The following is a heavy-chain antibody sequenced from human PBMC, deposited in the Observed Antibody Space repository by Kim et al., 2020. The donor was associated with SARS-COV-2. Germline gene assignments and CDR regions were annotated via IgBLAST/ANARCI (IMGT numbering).Heavy chain of an antibody. CDR3: ARDQGDIVVVVAGADI. CDR2: ISYDGSNK. D-gene: IGHD2-15*01. CDR1: GFTFSSYA. J-gene: IGHJ3*02. Sequence: GGSLRLSCAASGFTFSSYAMHWVRQAPGKGLEWVAVISYDGSNKYYADSVKGRFTISRDNSKNTLYLQMNSLRAEDTAVYYCARDQGDIVVVVAGADIWG. V-gene: IGHV3-30*04.